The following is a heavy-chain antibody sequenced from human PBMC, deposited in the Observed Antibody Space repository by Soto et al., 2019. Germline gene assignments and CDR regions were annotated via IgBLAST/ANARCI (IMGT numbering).Heavy chain of an antibody. J-gene: IGHJ5*02. D-gene: IGHD3-22*01. V-gene: IGHV1-3*01. CDR1: GYTFTSYA. CDR3: ARDRDYYDSPLVWFDP. CDR2: INAGNGNT. Sequence: GASVKVSCKASGYTFTSYAMHWVRQAPGQRLEWMGWINAGNGNTKYSQKFQGRVTITRDTSASTAYMELSGLRSEDTAVYYCARDRDYYDSPLVWFDPWGQGTLVTVSS.